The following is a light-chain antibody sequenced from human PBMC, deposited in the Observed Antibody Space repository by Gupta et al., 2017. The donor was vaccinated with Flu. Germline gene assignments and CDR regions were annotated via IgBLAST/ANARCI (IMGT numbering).Light chain of an antibody. CDR2: DAS. J-gene: IGKJ1*01. CDR3: QQYGTSPGT. Sequence: EILLTQSPDTLSLSPGGRATLSCRASQSVGRSYLAWYQQKPGQAPRLLIYDASSRATGISDRFSGSGSGTNFILTISGLEPEDFAVYYCQQYGTSPGTFGQGTKVEVK. V-gene: IGKV3-20*01. CDR1: QSVGRSY.